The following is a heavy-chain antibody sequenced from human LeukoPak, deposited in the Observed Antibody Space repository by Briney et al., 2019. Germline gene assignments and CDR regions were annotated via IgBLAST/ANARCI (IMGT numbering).Heavy chain of an antibody. Sequence: PGGSLRLSCAASGFTFSSYAMHWVRQAPGKGLEYVSAISSNGGSTYYANSVKGRFTISRDNSKNTLYLQMGSLRAEDMAVYYCARDYGYNYYYGMDVWGQGTTVTVSS. CDR3: ARDYGYNYYYGMDV. V-gene: IGHV3-64*01. CDR1: GFTFSSYA. CDR2: ISSNGGST. D-gene: IGHD3-10*01. J-gene: IGHJ6*02.